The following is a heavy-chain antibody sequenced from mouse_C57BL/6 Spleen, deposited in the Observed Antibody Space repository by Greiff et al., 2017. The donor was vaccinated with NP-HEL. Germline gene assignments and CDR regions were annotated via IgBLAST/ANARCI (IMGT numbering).Heavy chain of an antibody. D-gene: IGHD1-1*01. CDR1: GFTFSSYA. CDR3: TRDDYGSGFDY. Sequence: EVKLQESGEGLVKPGGSLKLSCAASGFTFSSYAMSWVRQTPEKRLEWVAYISSGGDYIYYADTVKGRFTISRDNARNTLYLQMSSLKSEDTAMYYCTRDDYGSGFDYWGQGTTLTVSS. J-gene: IGHJ2*01. V-gene: IGHV5-9-1*02. CDR2: ISSGGDYI.